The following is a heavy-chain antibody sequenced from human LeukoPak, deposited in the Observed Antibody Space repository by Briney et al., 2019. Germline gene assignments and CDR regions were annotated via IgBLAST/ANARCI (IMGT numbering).Heavy chain of an antibody. CDR2: ISDSGANT. Sequence: GGSLRLSCAASGFTFSNYGMHWVRQAPGKGLEWVSIISDSGANTYYADSVRGRFTISRDNSKNTLYLQMNSLRAEDTAVYYCARHLAGHFGGFYFDYWGQGTLVTVSS. CDR3: ARHLAGHFGGFYFDY. J-gene: IGHJ4*02. D-gene: IGHD2-21*01. V-gene: IGHV3-23*01. CDR1: GFTFSNYG.